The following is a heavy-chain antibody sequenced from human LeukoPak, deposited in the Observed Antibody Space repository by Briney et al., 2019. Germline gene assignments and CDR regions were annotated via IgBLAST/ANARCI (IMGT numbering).Heavy chain of an antibody. V-gene: IGHV1-8*01. CDR1: GYTFTSYD. D-gene: IGHD2-15*01. CDR2: MNPNSGNT. CDR3: ARDDCSGGSCYSRAFDI. J-gene: IGHJ3*02. Sequence: ASVKVSCKASGYTFTSYDINWVRQATGQGLEWMGWMNPNSGNTGYAQKFQGRVTMTRNTSISTAYMELSSLRSEDTAVYYCARDDCSGGSCYSRAFDIWGQGTMVTVSS.